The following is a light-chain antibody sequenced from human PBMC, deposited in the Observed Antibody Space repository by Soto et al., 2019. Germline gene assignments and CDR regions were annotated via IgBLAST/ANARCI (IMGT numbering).Light chain of an antibody. CDR3: SSYIRSTTLVV. Sequence: QSALTQPASVSGSPGRSITISCSGTSSDIGGYNYVSWYQQHPGKAPKLMIYDVSDRPSGVSNRFSGSKSGNTASLTISGLQAEDEADYYCSSYIRSTTLVVFGGGTKLTVL. J-gene: IGLJ2*01. CDR1: SSDIGGYNY. CDR2: DVS. V-gene: IGLV2-14*03.